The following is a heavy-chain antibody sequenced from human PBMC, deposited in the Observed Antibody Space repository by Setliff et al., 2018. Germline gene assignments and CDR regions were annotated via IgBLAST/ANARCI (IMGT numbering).Heavy chain of an antibody. V-gene: IGHV4-39*01. J-gene: IGHJ4*02. Sequence: SETLSLTCTLSGDSISRSTCYWGWIRQSPGKGLDWIGTVDRSGNTFYNPSLRSRVTISVDTSKNQISLKLTSVSAADTAVYYCARRDSTGYYGYSFDFWGQGTLVTVSS. CDR1: GDSISRSTCY. CDR3: ARRDSTGYYGYSFDF. D-gene: IGHD3-22*01. CDR2: VDRSGNT.